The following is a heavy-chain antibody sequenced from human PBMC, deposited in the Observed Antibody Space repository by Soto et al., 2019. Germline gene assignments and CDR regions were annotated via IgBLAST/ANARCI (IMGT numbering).Heavy chain of an antibody. J-gene: IGHJ3*02. D-gene: IGHD6-6*01. CDR3: AKVSSSDEACDI. Sequence: GGSLRLSCAASGFTFDDYAMHWVRQAPGKGLEWVSGISWNSGSIGYADSVKGRFTISRDNAKNSLYLQMNSLRAEDTALYYCAKVSSSDEACDIWGQGTMVTVSS. CDR1: GFTFDDYA. CDR2: ISWNSGSI. V-gene: IGHV3-9*01.